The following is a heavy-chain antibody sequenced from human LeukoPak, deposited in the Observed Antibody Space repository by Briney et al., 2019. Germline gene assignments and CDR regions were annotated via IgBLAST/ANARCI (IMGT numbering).Heavy chain of an antibody. CDR1: GFTLSDYY. V-gene: IGHV3-11*05. CDR2: ISSSSSYT. Sequence: PGGSLRLSCAASGFTLSDYYMSWIRQAPGKGLEWVSYISSSSSYTNYADSVKGRFTISRNNAKNSLYVQMNSLRAEDTAVYYCARVRDSSGYYPDYWGQGTLVTISS. D-gene: IGHD3-22*01. J-gene: IGHJ4*02. CDR3: ARVRDSSGYYPDY.